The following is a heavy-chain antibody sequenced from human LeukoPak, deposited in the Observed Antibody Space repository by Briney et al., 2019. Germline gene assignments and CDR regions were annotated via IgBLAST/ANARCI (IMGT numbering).Heavy chain of an antibody. Sequence: SETLSLTCTVSGGSISSYYLSWIRQPPGKGLEWIGYIYYSGSTNYNPSLKSRVTISVDTSKNQFSLKLSSVTAADTAVYYCASQDYPHSTFDIWGQGTMVTVSS. CDR3: ASQDYPHSTFDI. CDR1: GGSISSYY. J-gene: IGHJ3*02. CDR2: IYYSGST. D-gene: IGHD4-11*01. V-gene: IGHV4-59*08.